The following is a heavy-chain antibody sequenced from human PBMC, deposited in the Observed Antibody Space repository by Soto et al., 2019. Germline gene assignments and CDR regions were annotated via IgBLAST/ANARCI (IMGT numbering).Heavy chain of an antibody. V-gene: IGHV4-34*01. Sequence: QVQLQQWGAGLLKPSETLSLTCAVYGGSFNGYYWSWIRPPPGKGLEWIGEITQSGSTLYNPSLMNRVTISIDTSKNQFSLKMTSVTAADTSLYFCAKGLGGSYPQWGQGTLVTVSA. CDR2: ITQSGST. CDR1: GGSFNGYY. D-gene: IGHD1-26*01. J-gene: IGHJ4*01. CDR3: AKGLGGSYPQ.